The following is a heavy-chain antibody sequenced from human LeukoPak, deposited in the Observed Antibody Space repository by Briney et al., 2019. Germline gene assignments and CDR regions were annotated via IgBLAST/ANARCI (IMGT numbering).Heavy chain of an antibody. V-gene: IGHV3-23*01. CDR1: GFTFSSYA. CDR2: ISGSGDST. D-gene: IGHD5-18*01. J-gene: IGHJ4*02. Sequence: GGSLRLSCAASGFTFSSYAMSWVRQAPGKGLEWVSAISGSGDSTYYADSVKGRFTISRDNAKNALYLQMNSLTAEDTALYHCARDRSYGSFDFWGQGTLVTVSS. CDR3: ARDRSYGSFDF.